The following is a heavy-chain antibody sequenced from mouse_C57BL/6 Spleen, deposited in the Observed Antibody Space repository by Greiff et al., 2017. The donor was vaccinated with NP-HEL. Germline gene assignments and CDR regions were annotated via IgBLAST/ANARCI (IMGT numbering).Heavy chain of an antibody. V-gene: IGHV1-52*01. Sequence: QVQLKQPGAELVRPGSSVKLSCKASGYTFTSYWMHWVKQRPIQGLEWIGNIDPSDSETHYNQKFKDKATLTVDKSSSTAYMQLSSLTSEDSAVYYCARSYYSNRFAYWGQATLVTVSA. CDR3: ARSYYSNRFAY. CDR2: IDPSDSET. J-gene: IGHJ3*01. D-gene: IGHD2-5*01. CDR1: GYTFTSYW.